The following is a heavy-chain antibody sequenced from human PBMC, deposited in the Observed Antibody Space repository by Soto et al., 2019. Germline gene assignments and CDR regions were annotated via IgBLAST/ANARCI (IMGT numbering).Heavy chain of an antibody. Sequence: PGGSLRLSCSASGFTFSSYAMHWVRQAPGKGLEYVSAISSNGGSTYYADSVKGRFTISRDNSKNTLYLQMSSLRAEDTAVYYCVKELVPAAPYFDYWGQGTLVTVSS. J-gene: IGHJ4*02. D-gene: IGHD2-2*01. V-gene: IGHV3-64D*08. CDR1: GFTFSSYA. CDR2: ISSNGGST. CDR3: VKELVPAAPYFDY.